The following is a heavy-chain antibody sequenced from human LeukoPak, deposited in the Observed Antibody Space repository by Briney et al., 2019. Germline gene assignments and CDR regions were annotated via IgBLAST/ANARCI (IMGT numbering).Heavy chain of an antibody. Sequence: SETLSLTCTVSGGSISSYFWSWIRQPPGKGLEWIGYIYYSGSTNYNPSLKSRVTISVDTSKNQFSLKLSSVTAADTAVYYCARAEYDFWSGYPYYFDYWGQGTLVTVSS. CDR3: ARAEYDFWSGYPYYFDY. V-gene: IGHV4-59*01. CDR1: GGSISSYF. D-gene: IGHD3-3*01. CDR2: IYYSGST. J-gene: IGHJ4*02.